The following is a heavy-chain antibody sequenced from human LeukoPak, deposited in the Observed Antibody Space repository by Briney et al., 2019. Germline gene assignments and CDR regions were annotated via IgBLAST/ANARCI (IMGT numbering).Heavy chain of an antibody. CDR1: GGTFISYA. D-gene: IGHD4-17*01. V-gene: IGHV1-69*05. J-gene: IGHJ4*02. Sequence: ASVKVSCKASGGTFISYAISWVRQAPGQGLAWMGGIIPIFGTANYAQKFQGRVTITTDESTSTAYMELSSLRSEDTAVYYCARETGTVTLDYWGQGTLVTVSS. CDR2: IIPIFGTA. CDR3: ARETGTVTLDY.